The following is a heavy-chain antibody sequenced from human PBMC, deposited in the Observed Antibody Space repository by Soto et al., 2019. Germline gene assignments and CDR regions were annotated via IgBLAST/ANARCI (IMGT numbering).Heavy chain of an antibody. J-gene: IGHJ3*02. D-gene: IGHD3-22*01. CDR3: ASIQAGYDSSGYFSAFDI. V-gene: IGHV3-23*01. CDR1: GFTFTTYA. CDR2: ISRRGDTT. Sequence: GGSLRLSCAASGFTFTTYAMSWVRQAPGKGLEWVSVISRRGDTTYYADSVKGRFTISRDNTKNTLYLQMNSLRAEARAVSYCASIQAGYDSSGYFSAFDIWGQGTMVTVSS.